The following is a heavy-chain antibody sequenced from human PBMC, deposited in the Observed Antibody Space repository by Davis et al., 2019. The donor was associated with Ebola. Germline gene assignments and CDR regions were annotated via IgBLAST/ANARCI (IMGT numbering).Heavy chain of an antibody. V-gene: IGHV3-21*04. CDR2: ISSSSSYI. CDR1: GFTFSSYS. CDR3: ARDLRGYYYYYGMDV. J-gene: IGHJ6*02. Sequence: GESLKISCAASGFTFSSYSMNWLRQAPGKELELVSSISSSSSYIYYADPVKGRFTISRDNAKNSLYLQMNSLRAEDTAVYYCARDLRGYYYYYGMDVWGQGTTVTVSS. D-gene: IGHD6-13*01.